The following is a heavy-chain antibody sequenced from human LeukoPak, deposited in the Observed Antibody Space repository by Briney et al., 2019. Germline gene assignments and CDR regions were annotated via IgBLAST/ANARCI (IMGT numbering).Heavy chain of an antibody. CDR2: IYYSGST. CDR1: GGSISSSSYY. CDR3: ASDPTTYYDFWSGYYTGYFDY. V-gene: IGHV4-39*07. J-gene: IGHJ4*02. D-gene: IGHD3-3*01. Sequence: SETLSLTCTVSGGSISSSSYYWGWIRQPPGKGLEWIGSIYYSGSTYYNPPLKSRVTISVDTSKNQFSLKLSSVTAADTAVYYCASDPTTYYDFWSGYYTGYFDYWGQGTLVTVSS.